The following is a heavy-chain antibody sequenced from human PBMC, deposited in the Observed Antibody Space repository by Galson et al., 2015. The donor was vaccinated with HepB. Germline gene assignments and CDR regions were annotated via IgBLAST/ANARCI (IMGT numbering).Heavy chain of an antibody. V-gene: IGHV3-73*01. CDR3: ARLGDLSGYSSR. CDR1: GFTFSGSA. CDR2: ISNKAYNYAT. Sequence: SLRLSCAASGFTFSGSAIHWVRQASGKGPEWVGRISNKAYNYATSCVASLKGRFIISRDDPKNTAYLHMISLKIEDTAVYYCARLGDLSGYSSRWGQGTLVTVSS. J-gene: IGHJ4*02. D-gene: IGHD6-13*01.